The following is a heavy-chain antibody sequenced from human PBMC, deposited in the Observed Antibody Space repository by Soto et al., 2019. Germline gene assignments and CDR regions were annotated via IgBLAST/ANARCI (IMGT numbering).Heavy chain of an antibody. CDR1: GGSISSYY. Sequence: SETLSLTCTVSGGSISSYYWSWIRQPPGKGLEWIGYIYYSGSTNYNPSLKSRVTISVDTSKNQFSLKLSSVTAADTAVYYCARDRSGLRDYWGQGTLVTVSS. CDR2: IYYSGST. J-gene: IGHJ4*02. CDR3: ARDRSGLRDY. V-gene: IGHV4-59*01. D-gene: IGHD3-3*01.